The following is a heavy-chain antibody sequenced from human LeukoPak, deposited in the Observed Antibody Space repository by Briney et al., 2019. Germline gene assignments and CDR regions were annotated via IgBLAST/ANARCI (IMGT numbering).Heavy chain of an antibody. V-gene: IGHV3-49*03. D-gene: IGHD3-22*01. J-gene: IGHJ6*03. CDR1: GFTFADYT. Sequence: GGSLRLSCTTSGFTFADYTMHWFRQAPGKGLESVGFIRGSGTTQYAASVRGRFTISRDDSKSIAYLQMNSLKTEDTAVYYCTRMPYYDSSGYWYYYYYMDVWGKGTTVTISS. CDR3: TRMPYYDSSGYWYYYYYMDV. CDR2: IRGSGTT.